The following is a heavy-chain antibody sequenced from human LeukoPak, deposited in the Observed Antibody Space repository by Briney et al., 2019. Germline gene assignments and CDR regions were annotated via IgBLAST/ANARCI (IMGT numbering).Heavy chain of an antibody. CDR2: ISSSSSTI. Sequence: PGGSLRLSCAASGFTFSSYSMSWVRQAPGKGLEWVSYISSSSSTIYYADSVKGRFTISRDNAKNSLYLQMNSLRAEDTAVYYCARDVGASVDDYWGQGTLVTVSS. CDR1: GFTFSSYS. CDR3: ARDVGASVDDY. D-gene: IGHD1-26*01. V-gene: IGHV3-48*01. J-gene: IGHJ4*02.